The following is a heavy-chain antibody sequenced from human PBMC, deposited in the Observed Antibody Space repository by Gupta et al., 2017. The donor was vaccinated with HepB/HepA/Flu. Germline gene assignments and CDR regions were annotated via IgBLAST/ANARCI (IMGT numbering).Heavy chain of an antibody. CDR1: GFTFSKSA. CDR3: ATARPGTTYDY. CDR2: FSGGGDI. J-gene: IGHJ4*02. Sequence: EVQLSESGGDLVQPGGSLRLSCSASGFTFSKSAMIWVRQAPGKGLQWVSGFSGGGDIYYADSVKGRFTISRDNSKNMLYFQMNSLRVEDTAVYYCATARPGTTYDYWGQGTLVTVSS. D-gene: IGHD1-1*01. V-gene: IGHV3-23*01.